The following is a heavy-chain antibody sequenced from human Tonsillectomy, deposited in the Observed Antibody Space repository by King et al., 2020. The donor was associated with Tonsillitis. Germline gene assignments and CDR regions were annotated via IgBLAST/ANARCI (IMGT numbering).Heavy chain of an antibody. V-gene: IGHV3-72*01. CDR1: GFIHSDHY. Sequence: VQLVESGGGLVRPAGSLRLSCAVSGFIHSDHYMDWVRQAPGKGLEWVGRTKNKVSDYATECAASVKGRFTISRDDSKNSLFLQMNSLKTEDTAVYYCVSYLSGYPNWGQGTLVTVSS. D-gene: IGHD3-9*01. J-gene: IGHJ1*01. CDR3: VSYLSGYPN. CDR2: TKNKVSDYAT.